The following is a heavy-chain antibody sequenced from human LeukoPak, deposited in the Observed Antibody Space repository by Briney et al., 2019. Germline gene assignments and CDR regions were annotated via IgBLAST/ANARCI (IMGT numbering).Heavy chain of an antibody. J-gene: IGHJ4*02. CDR1: GGSFSGYY. V-gene: IGHV4-34*01. D-gene: IGHD5-12*01. CDR2: INHSGST. Sequence: SETLSLTCAVYGGSFSGYYWNWIRQPSGKGLEWIGEINHSGSTNYNPSLKSRVTISVDTSKNQFSLKLGSVTAADTAVYYCARLTGYDWESFYDYWGQGTLVTVSS. CDR3: ARLTGYDWESFYDY.